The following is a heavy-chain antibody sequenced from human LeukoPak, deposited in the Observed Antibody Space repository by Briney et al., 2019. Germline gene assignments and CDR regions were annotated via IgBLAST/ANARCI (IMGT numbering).Heavy chain of an antibody. CDR3: ARDPLRLEWSDGMDV. CDR2: IYSGGST. Sequence: GGSLRLSCAASGFTVSSNYMSWVRQAPGKGLEWVSVIYSGGSTYYADSVKGRFTISRDNSKNTLYLQMNSLRAEDTAVYYCARDPLRLEWSDGMDVWGQGTTVTVSS. D-gene: IGHD3-3*01. V-gene: IGHV3-53*01. J-gene: IGHJ6*02. CDR1: GFTVSSNY.